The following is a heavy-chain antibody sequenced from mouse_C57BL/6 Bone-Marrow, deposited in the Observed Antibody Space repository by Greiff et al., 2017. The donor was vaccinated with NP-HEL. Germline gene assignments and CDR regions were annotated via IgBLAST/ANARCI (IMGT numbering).Heavy chain of an antibody. CDR2: IDPEDGET. CDR1: GFTIKDYY. Sequence: EVKLMESGAELVKPGASVKLSCTASGFTIKDYYMHWVKQRPEQGLEWIGRIDPEDGETKYAPKFQGKATITADTSSNTAYLQLSSLTSEDTDVYYCARQLRLRHFDYWGQGTTLTVTS. V-gene: IGHV14-2*01. J-gene: IGHJ2*01. D-gene: IGHD3-2*02. CDR3: ARQLRLRHFDY.